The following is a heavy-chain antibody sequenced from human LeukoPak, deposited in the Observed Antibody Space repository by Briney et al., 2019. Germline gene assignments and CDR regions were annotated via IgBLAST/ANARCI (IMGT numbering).Heavy chain of an antibody. CDR3: ALLDKLLVSDP. V-gene: IGHV3-7*01. Sequence: GESLRLSCAASGFTFSRFRMSWVRQPPGKGLEWVANINQDGSDLYYVDSVKGRFTVSTDSGKNSLYLQMNSLRAEDTAVYYCALLDKLLVSDPWGQGTLVTVYS. CDR1: GFTFSRFR. D-gene: IGHD2/OR15-2a*01. CDR2: INQDGSDL. J-gene: IGHJ5*02.